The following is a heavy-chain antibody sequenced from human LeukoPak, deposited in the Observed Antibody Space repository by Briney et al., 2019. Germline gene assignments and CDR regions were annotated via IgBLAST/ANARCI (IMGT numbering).Heavy chain of an antibody. CDR2: IYYTGST. CDR3: ARHLGLKGFDP. Sequence: PSETLSLTCTVSGGSISSYHWSWIRQPPGKGLEWIAYIYYTGSTNYNPSLKSRVTISVDTSKNQFSLKLSPVTAADMAVYYCARHLGLKGFDPWGQGTLVTVSS. CDR1: GGSISSYH. J-gene: IGHJ5*02. D-gene: IGHD3/OR15-3a*01. V-gene: IGHV4-59*08.